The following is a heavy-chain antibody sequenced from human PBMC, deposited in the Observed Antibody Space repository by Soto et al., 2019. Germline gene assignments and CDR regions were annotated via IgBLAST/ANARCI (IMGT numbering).Heavy chain of an antibody. CDR1: GFSLSTSGVG. J-gene: IGHJ5*02. D-gene: IGHD3-3*01. CDR2: IYWNDDK. Sequence: SGPTLVNPTQTLTLTCTFSGFSLSTSGVGVGWIRQPPGKALEWLALIYWNDDKRYSPSLKSRLTITKDTSKNQVVLTMTNMDPVDTATYYCAHSGGITIFGVVLNWFDPWGQGTLVTVSS. V-gene: IGHV2-5*01. CDR3: AHSGGITIFGVVLNWFDP.